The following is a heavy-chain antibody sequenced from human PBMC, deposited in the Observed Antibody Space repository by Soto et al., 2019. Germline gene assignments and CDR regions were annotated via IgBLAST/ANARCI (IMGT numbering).Heavy chain of an antibody. Sequence: QLQLQESGPGLVKPSETLSLTCTVSGGSISSSSYYWGWIRQPPGKGLEWIGSIYYSGSTYYNPSLKSRVTISVDTSKNQFSLKLSSVTAADTAVYYCARHNIGGQWYYYYYYGMDVWGQGTTVTVSS. CDR2: IYYSGST. D-gene: IGHD2-15*01. CDR3: ARHNIGGQWYYYYYYGMDV. J-gene: IGHJ6*02. V-gene: IGHV4-39*01. CDR1: GGSISSSSYY.